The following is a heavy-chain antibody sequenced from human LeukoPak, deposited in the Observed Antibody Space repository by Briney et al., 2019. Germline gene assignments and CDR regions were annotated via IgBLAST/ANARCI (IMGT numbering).Heavy chain of an antibody. J-gene: IGHJ4*02. CDR1: GGSIIGYY. D-gene: IGHD1-1*01. Sequence: SETLSLTCTVSGGSIIGYYWSWIRQPPGKGLEWIGYIHYSGSSNYNPSLQSRVTISVDTSRGHFSLKLSSATAADTAVYYCARGARLGPDFWGQGTLVTVSS. V-gene: IGHV4-59*01. CDR2: IHYSGSS. CDR3: ARGARLGPDF.